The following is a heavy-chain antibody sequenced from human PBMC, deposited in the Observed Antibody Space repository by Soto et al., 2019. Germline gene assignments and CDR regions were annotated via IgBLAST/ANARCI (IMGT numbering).Heavy chain of an antibody. CDR2: ISAYNGNT. CDR1: GYTFTSYG. D-gene: IGHD2-15*01. V-gene: IGHV1-18*01. Sequence: QVQLVQSGAEVKKPGASGKVSCKASGYTFTSYGIGWGRQAPGQGLGGMGWISAYNGNTNYAQKLQGRVTMTTDTSTSTAYMELRSLRSDDTAVYYCARDYWSGGSWPPEPAFWGQGTLVTVSS. CDR3: ARDYWSGGSWPPEPAF. J-gene: IGHJ4*02.